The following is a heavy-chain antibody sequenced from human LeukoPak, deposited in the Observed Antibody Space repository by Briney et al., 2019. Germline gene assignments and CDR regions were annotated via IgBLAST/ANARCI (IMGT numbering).Heavy chain of an antibody. D-gene: IGHD3-22*01. Sequence: SETLSLTCAVYGGSFSDYDWSWIRQPPGKGLEWIGEINQSGDTNCDPSLKSRVTMSIDTSKSQFSLKLSSVTAADTAVYSCAREHSYYDSSGYYYGSGYFDYWGQGTLVTVSS. V-gene: IGHV4-34*01. J-gene: IGHJ4*02. CDR2: INQSGDT. CDR1: GGSFSDYD. CDR3: AREHSYYDSSGYYYGSGYFDY.